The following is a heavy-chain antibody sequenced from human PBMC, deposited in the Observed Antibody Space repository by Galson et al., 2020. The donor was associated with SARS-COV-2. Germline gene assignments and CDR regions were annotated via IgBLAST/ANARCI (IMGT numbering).Heavy chain of an antibody. CDR3: AKDHVRYCSSTSCYWGCSD. D-gene: IGHD2-2*01. Sequence: GGSLRLSCAASGFTFSSYGMHWVRQAPGKGLEWVAVIWYDGSNKYYADSVKGRFTISRDNSKNTLYLQMNSLRAEDTAVYYCAKDHVRYCSSTSCYWGCSDWGQGTTVTVSS. CDR1: GFTFSSYG. J-gene: IGHJ6*02. V-gene: IGHV3-33*06. CDR2: IWYDGSNK.